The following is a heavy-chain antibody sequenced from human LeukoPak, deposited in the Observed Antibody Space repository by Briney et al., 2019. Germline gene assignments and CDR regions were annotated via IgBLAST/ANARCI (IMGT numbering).Heavy chain of an antibody. D-gene: IGHD5-18*01. Sequence: GGSLRLSCAASGFTFSKYAIHWVRQAPGKGLEWVAVVSANEYNKYYADSVKGRFTISRDYSKDTVDMQMNSLRFEDTAVYYCARGWADMVWFDHWGQGTPVTVSP. CDR3: ARGWADMVWFDH. J-gene: IGHJ5*02. V-gene: IGHV3-30-3*01. CDR2: VSANEYNK. CDR1: GFTFSKYA.